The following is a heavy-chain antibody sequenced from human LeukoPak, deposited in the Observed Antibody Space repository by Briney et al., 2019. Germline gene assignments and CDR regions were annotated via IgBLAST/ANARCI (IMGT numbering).Heavy chain of an antibody. CDR2: IWYDGSNK. CDR1: GFTFSSYG. D-gene: IGHD6-13*01. V-gene: IGHV3-33*01. Sequence: GGSLRLSCAASGFTFSSYGMHWVHQAPGKGLEWVAVIWYDGSNKYYADSVKGRFTISRDNSKNTLYLQMNSLRAEDTAVYYRARDPSSWSSSWNDYWGQGTLATVSS. J-gene: IGHJ4*02. CDR3: ARDPSSWSSSWNDY.